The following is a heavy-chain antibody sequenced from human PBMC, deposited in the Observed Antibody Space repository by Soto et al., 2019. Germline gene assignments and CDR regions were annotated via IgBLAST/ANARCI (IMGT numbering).Heavy chain of an antibody. V-gene: IGHV3-43*01. Sequence: GGSLRLSCAASGFTFDDYTMHWVRQAPGKGLEWVSLISWDGGSTYYADSVKGRFTISRDNSKNSLYLQMNSLRTEDTALYYCAKAPGIAVAGQTYFDYWGQGTLVTVSS. J-gene: IGHJ4*02. CDR1: GFTFDDYT. CDR2: ISWDGGST. D-gene: IGHD6-19*01. CDR3: AKAPGIAVAGQTYFDY.